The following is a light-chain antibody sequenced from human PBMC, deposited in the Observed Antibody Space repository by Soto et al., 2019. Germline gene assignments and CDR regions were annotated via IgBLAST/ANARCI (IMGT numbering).Light chain of an antibody. J-gene: IGKJ2*01. CDR3: QQYGNSPYT. CDR2: GAS. Sequence: EIVLTQSPGTLSLSPGERATLSCRASQSVSSSFLAWHQQKPGQAPRLLISGASSRATGIPDRFSGSGSGADFTLTISSLEPEDFAVYYCQQYGNSPYTFGQGTKLEIK. V-gene: IGKV3-20*01. CDR1: QSVSSSF.